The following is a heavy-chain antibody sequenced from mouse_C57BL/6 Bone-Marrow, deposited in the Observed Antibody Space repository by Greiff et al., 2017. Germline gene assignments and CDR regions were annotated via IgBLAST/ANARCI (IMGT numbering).Heavy chain of an antibody. V-gene: IGHV1-81*01. D-gene: IGHD1-1*01. Sequence: QVQLQQSGAELARPGASVKLSCKASGYTFTSYGISWVKQRTGQGLEWIGEIYPRSGNTYYNEKFKGKATLTADKSSSTAYMALRSLTSEDSAVYFCANYVSSTFAYWGQGTLVTVSA. CDR2: IYPRSGNT. CDR1: GYTFTSYG. J-gene: IGHJ3*01. CDR3: ANYVSSTFAY.